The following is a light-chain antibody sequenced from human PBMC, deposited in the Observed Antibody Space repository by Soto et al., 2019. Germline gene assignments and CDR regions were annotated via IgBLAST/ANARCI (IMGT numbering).Light chain of an antibody. V-gene: IGKV1-17*01. CDR2: LAS. J-gene: IGKJ4*01. Sequence: DIQMTQSPSSLSAPVGDRVTITCRASQDIRNDLGWYQQKPGKAPKWLISLASNLQGGVPSRFSGSRSGTEVTLTISSPQAEDFATYFCLHHNNYPLTFGGGTKVETK. CDR1: QDIRND. CDR3: LHHNNYPLT.